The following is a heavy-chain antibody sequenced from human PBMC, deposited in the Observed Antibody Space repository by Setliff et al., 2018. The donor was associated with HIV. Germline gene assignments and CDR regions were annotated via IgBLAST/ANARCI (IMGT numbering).Heavy chain of an antibody. CDR3: ARDPVFQVGLYFAKLSYVRVWSV. D-gene: IGHD2-8*01. Sequence: GASVKVSCKASGYTFTTYAMNWVRQAPGQGLEWMGWINTNTGNPTYAQGFTGRFVFSLDTSVSTAYLQISSLKAEDTAVYYCARDPVFQVGLYFAKLSYVRVWSVWGKGTTVTVSS. J-gene: IGHJ6*04. CDR1: GYTFTTYA. CDR2: INTNTGNP. V-gene: IGHV7-4-1*02.